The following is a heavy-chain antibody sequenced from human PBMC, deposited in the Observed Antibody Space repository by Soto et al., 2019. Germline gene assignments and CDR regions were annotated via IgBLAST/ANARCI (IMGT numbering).Heavy chain of an antibody. J-gene: IGHJ6*02. CDR3: AKDLSYYGSGSYYYYYYGMGV. V-gene: IGHV3-30*18. CDR2: ISYDGSNK. Sequence: GGSLRLSCAASGFTFSSYGMHWVRQAPGKGLEWVAVISYDGSNKYYADSVKGRFTISRDNSKNTLYLQMNSLRAEDTAVYYCAKDLSYYGSGSYYYYYYGMGVWGQGTTVTV. CDR1: GFTFSSYG. D-gene: IGHD3-10*01.